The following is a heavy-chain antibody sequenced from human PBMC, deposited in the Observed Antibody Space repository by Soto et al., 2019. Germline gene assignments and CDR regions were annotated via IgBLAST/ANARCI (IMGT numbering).Heavy chain of an antibody. D-gene: IGHD2-2*01. CDR2: IIATSGGT. Sequence: ASVKVSSKASGFPLTGYYMHWVRHAPGQGLEWMGWIIATSGGTNYAQKFRGWITMIRDTSISTAYMELSRLRSDDTAVYYCARVGCSFTICYFSQYYYMDVRGKRTTVTVSS. CDR3: ARVGCSFTICYFSQYYYMDV. J-gene: IGHJ6*03. CDR1: GFPLTGYY. V-gene: IGHV1-2*04.